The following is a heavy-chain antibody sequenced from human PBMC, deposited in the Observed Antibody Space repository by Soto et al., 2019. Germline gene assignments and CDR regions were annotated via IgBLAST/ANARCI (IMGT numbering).Heavy chain of an antibody. CDR3: ARPRTSDWAYDI. Sequence: EVQLVESGGGLVQPGGSLRLSCAASGFTFSSYWMHWVRQSPGKGLVWVSRIKTDGSDTHYADSVKGRFTISRDNAKNTLYRQMNSLRDEDTAVYYCARPRTSDWAYDIWGQGTMVIVSS. CDR1: GFTFSSYW. J-gene: IGHJ3*02. D-gene: IGHD3-9*01. V-gene: IGHV3-74*01. CDR2: IKTDGSDT.